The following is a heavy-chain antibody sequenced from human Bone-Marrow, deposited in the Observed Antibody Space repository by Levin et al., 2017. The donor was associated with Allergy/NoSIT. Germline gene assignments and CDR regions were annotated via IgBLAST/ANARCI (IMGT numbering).Heavy chain of an antibody. Sequence: SQTLSLTCTVSGGSISSSSYYWGWIRQPPGKGLEWIGSIYYSGSTYYNPSLKSRVTISVDTSKNQFSLKLSSVTAADTAVYYCASSYQWYFDLWGRGTLVTVSS. J-gene: IGHJ2*01. CDR2: IYYSGST. CDR3: ASSYQWYFDL. V-gene: IGHV4-39*01. CDR1: GGSISSSSYY. D-gene: IGHD2-2*01.